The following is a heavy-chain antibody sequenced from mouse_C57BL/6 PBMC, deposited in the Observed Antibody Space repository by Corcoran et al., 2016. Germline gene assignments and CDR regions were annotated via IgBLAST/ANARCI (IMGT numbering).Heavy chain of an antibody. D-gene: IGHD6-1*01. J-gene: IGHJ3*01. CDR2: INTYSGVP. CDR1: GYTFTTYG. CDR3: ATGEAAWFAY. V-gene: IGHV9-3*01. Sequence: QIQLVQSGPELKKPGETVKISCKASGYTFTTYGMSWVKQAPGKGLKWMGWINTYSGVPTYADDFKGLFAFSLETSASTAYLQINNLKNEDTATYFCATGEAAWFAYWGQGTLVTVSA.